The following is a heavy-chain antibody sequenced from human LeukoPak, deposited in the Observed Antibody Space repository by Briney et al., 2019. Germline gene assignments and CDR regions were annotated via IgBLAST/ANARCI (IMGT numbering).Heavy chain of an antibody. CDR3: ASLTCPQPGY. Sequence: AASVKVSCKASGGTFSSYVISWVRQAPGQGLEWMGGIIPIFGTANYAQKFQGRVTITADESTSTAYMELSSLRSEDTAVYYCASLTCPQPGYWGQGTLVTVSS. CDR2: IIPIFGTA. CDR1: GGTFSSYV. J-gene: IGHJ4*02. D-gene: IGHD1-14*01. V-gene: IGHV1-69*13.